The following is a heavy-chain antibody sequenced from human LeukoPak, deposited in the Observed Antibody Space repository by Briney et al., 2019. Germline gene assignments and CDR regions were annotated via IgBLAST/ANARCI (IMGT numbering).Heavy chain of an antibody. Sequence: GGSLRLSCAASGFTFSSYWMSWVRQAPGKGLEWVANIKQDGSEKYYVDSVKGRFTISRDNAKNSLYLQMNSLRAEDTAVYYCARVVSSSSWYGGTYNWFDPWGQGILVTVSS. V-gene: IGHV3-7*03. J-gene: IGHJ5*02. CDR2: IKQDGSEK. D-gene: IGHD6-13*01. CDR3: ARVVSSSSWYGGTYNWFDP. CDR1: GFTFSSYW.